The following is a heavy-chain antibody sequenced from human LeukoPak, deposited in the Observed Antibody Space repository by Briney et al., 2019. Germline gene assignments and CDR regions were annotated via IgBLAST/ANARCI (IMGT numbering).Heavy chain of an antibody. CDR3: ARHRGSNLNRSFDF. Sequence: SETLSLTCNVSGGSIIGYYWSWIRQPPGKGLEWTASIYYSGSTNYNPSLKSRLTVSLDTSKNQFSLKLRSVTAADTAVYYCARHRGSNLNRSFDFWGQGALVTVSS. J-gene: IGHJ4*02. CDR2: IYYSGST. CDR1: GGSIIGYY. V-gene: IGHV4-59*08. D-gene: IGHD1-14*01.